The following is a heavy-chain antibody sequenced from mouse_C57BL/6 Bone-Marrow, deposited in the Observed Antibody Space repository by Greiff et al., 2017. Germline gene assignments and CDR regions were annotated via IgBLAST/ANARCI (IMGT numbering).Heavy chain of an antibody. CDR2: IDPETGGT. CDR1: GYTFTDYE. J-gene: IGHJ2*01. V-gene: IGHV1-15*01. Sequence: QVQLKESGAELVRPGASVTLSCKASGYTFTDYEMHWVKQTPVHGLEWIGAIDPETGGTAYNQKFKGKAILTADKSSSTAYMELRSLTSEDSADYYCTRRGEFITTVVEDYWGQGTTLTVSS. CDR3: TRRGEFITTVVEDY. D-gene: IGHD1-1*01.